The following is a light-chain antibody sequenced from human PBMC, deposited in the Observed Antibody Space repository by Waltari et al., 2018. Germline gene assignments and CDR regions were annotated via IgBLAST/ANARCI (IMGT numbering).Light chain of an antibody. CDR1: QGISSY. CDR3: QQLNNYPLT. J-gene: IGKJ3*01. V-gene: IGKV1-9*01. CDR2: AAS. Sequence: IQLTQSPSSLSASVGDRVTITCRASQGISSYLAWYQQKPGKAPKLLIYAASTLQSGVPSRFSGSGSGTGFTLTISSLQLEDFATYYCQQLNNYPLTFGPGTKVDIK.